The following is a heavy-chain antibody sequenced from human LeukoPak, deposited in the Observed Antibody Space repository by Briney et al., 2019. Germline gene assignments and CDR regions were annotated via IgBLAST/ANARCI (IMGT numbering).Heavy chain of an antibody. D-gene: IGHD6-19*01. CDR2: IIPIFGTA. Sequence: GASVKVSCKASGGTFSSYAISWVRQAPGQGLEWMGGIIPIFGTANYAQKFQGRVTITADESTSTAYMELSSLRSEDTAMYYCARDPLYSSGWYYFGPRGYNWFDPWGQGTLVTVSS. CDR1: GGTFSSYA. CDR3: ARDPLYSSGWYYFGPRGYNWFDP. J-gene: IGHJ5*02. V-gene: IGHV1-69*13.